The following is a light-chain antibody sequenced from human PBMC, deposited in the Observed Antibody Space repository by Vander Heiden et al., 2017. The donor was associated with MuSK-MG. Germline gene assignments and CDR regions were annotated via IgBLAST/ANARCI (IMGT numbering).Light chain of an antibody. V-gene: IGKV2-28*01. CDR3: MQYLHNH. CDR1: QSLLHSNGYNY. Sequence: DIVMTQSPRSLPVTPGEPASISCRSSQSLLHSNGYNYLDWDLQKPGQSPQLLIYLGSNRDSGVHDRFSGSGSGTDFTLKISRVEAEDVGVYYCMQYLHNHLGGGTKVEIK. J-gene: IGKJ4*01. CDR2: LGS.